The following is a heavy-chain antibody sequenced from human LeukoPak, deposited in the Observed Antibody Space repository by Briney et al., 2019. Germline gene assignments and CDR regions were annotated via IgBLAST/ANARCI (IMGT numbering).Heavy chain of an antibody. D-gene: IGHD3-3*01. V-gene: IGHV3-30*02. CDR1: GFTFSSYG. Sequence: GGSLRLSCAASGFTFSSYGMHWVRQAPGKGLEWVAFIRYDGSNKYYADSVKGRFTISRDNSKNTLYLQMNSLRAEDTAVYCCAKDRGFWSGEDYFDYWGQGTLVTVSS. CDR2: IRYDGSNK. J-gene: IGHJ4*02. CDR3: AKDRGFWSGEDYFDY.